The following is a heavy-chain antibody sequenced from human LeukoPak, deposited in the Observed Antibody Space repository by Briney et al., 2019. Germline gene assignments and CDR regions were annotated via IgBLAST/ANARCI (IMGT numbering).Heavy chain of an antibody. V-gene: IGHV3-21*01. D-gene: IGHD6-13*01. CDR3: ARDSRGEGRAAAGRGAFDI. CDR1: GFTFSSYS. CDR2: ISSSSSYI. Sequence: GGSLRLSCAASGFTFSSYSMNWVRQAPGKGLECVSSISSSSSYIYYADSVKGRFTISRDNAKNSLYLQMNSLRAEDTAVYYCARDSRGEGRAAAGRGAFDIWGQGTMVTVSS. J-gene: IGHJ3*02.